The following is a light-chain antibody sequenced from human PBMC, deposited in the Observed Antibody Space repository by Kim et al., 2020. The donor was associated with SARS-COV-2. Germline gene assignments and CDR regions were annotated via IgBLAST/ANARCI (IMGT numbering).Light chain of an antibody. J-gene: IGKJ4*01. CDR3: KQLNKYPPLT. V-gene: IGKV1D-13*01. CDR1: QGISSA. CDR2: DAS. Sequence: AIQLTQSPSSLSASVGDRVTITCRASQGISSALAWYQQTPGKAPKLLIYDASSLESGVPSRFSGSGSGTDFTLTISSLQPEDFASEYCKQLNKYPPLTFGGGTKVDIK.